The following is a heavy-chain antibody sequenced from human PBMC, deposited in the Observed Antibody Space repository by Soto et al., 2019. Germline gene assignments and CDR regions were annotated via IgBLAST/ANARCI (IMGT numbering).Heavy chain of an antibody. CDR1: GFTFSSYS. CDR2: ISSSSSTI. D-gene: IGHD3-10*01. CDR3: ARTYGSGSYCFDY. J-gene: IGHJ4*02. Sequence: GGSLRLSCAASGFTFSSYSMNWVRQAPGKGLEWVSYISSSSSTIYYADSVEGRFTISRDNAKNSLYLQMNSLRAEDTAVYYWARTYGSGSYCFDYWGQGTLVTVSS. V-gene: IGHV3-48*01.